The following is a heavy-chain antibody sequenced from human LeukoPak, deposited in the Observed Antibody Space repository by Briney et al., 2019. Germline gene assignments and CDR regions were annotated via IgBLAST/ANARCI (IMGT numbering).Heavy chain of an antibody. J-gene: IGHJ4*02. D-gene: IGHD1-26*01. CDR1: GFTFSSYA. CDR3: ASKQRGELDY. CDR2: ISDSGGRT. V-gene: IGHV3-23*01. Sequence: GGSLRLSCGASGFTFSSYAMSWVRQAPGKGLEWVSAISDSGGRTYSADSMKGRFTISRDNSKSTLYLQMNSLRAEDTAVYYCASKQRGELDYWGQGTLVTVSS.